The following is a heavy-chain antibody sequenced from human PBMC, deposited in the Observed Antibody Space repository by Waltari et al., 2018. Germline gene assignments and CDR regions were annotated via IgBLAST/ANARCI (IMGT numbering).Heavy chain of an antibody. CDR1: GFTLSSYW. D-gene: IGHD3-22*01. Sequence: EVQLVESGGGLVQPGGSLRLSCAASGFTLSSYWMSWVRQAPGKGLEWVANIMTDGSEEYYVDSVRGRFTISRDNAKNSLYLQMNSLRPVDTAVYYCARDQWFAFDIWGQGTMVTVSS. V-gene: IGHV3-7*01. J-gene: IGHJ3*02. CDR2: IMTDGSEE. CDR3: ARDQWFAFDI.